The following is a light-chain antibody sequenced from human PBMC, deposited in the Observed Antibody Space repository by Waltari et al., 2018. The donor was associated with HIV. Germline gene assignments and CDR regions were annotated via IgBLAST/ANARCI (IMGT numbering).Light chain of an antibody. V-gene: IGLV2-23*02. CDR2: DVS. J-gene: IGLJ1*01. Sequence: QSALTQPASVSGSPGQSITFSCIGTSSDVGDYTSVSWYQQLPGKAPRLMIYDVSKRPSGVSNRFSGSKSGNTASLIISGLQADDEADYYCCSYAGSSTYVFGTGTKVTVL. CDR1: SSDVGDYTS. CDR3: CSYAGSSTYV.